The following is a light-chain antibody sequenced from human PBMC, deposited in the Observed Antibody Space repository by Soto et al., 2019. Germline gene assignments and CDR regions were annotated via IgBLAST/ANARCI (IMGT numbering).Light chain of an antibody. CDR1: TGAVTSGHF. CDR3: LLCYTDARGV. J-gene: IGLJ3*02. CDR2: DTS. Sequence: QAVVTQEPSLTVSPGGTVTLTCGASTGAVTSGHFPYWFQQKPGQAPRTLIYDTSNKHSWTPDRFSGSLLGGKAALTRSGAQPEDEAEYYCLLCYTDARGVFGGGTKVTVL. V-gene: IGLV7-46*01.